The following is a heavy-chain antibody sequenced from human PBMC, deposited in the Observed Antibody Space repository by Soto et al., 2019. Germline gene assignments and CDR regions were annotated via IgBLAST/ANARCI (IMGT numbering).Heavy chain of an antibody. D-gene: IGHD6-13*01. V-gene: IGHV1-58*01. CDR2: IVVGSGDT. Sequence: SVKVSCKASGFTFTSSAVQWVRQARGQRLEWIGWIVVGSGDTNYPQKFQERVTITRDTSTSTVYMELSSLRSEDTAVYYCARMSSSWPMGMDVWGQGTTVTVSS. J-gene: IGHJ6*02. CDR1: GFTFTSSA. CDR3: ARMSSSWPMGMDV.